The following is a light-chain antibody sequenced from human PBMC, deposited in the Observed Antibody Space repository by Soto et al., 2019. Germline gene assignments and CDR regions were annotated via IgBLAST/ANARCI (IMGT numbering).Light chain of an antibody. Sequence: DIQMTQSPLYLSASIGDRVTITCQASHDIGNYLNWYQQKPGKAPNLVIYGAFNLETWVPSRFSGGGSGTDFTFTISSLRPEDIPTSYCQHSDHLPLFGPGTKVDF. CDR2: GAF. CDR3: QHSDHLPL. V-gene: IGKV1-33*01. CDR1: HDIGNY. J-gene: IGKJ3*01.